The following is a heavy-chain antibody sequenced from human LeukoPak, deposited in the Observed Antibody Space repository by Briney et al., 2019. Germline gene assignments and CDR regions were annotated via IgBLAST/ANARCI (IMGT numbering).Heavy chain of an antibody. V-gene: IGHV3-23*01. Sequence: GGSLRLSCAASGFTFSRYAMTWVRQAPGKGLEWVSVISGSGGSIYYADSVKGRFTISRDISKNTLYLQMNSLRAEDTAVYYCAKGSDWEVLNFDYWGQGTLVTVSS. J-gene: IGHJ4*02. D-gene: IGHD1-26*01. CDR2: ISGSGGSI. CDR3: AKGSDWEVLNFDY. CDR1: GFTFSRYA.